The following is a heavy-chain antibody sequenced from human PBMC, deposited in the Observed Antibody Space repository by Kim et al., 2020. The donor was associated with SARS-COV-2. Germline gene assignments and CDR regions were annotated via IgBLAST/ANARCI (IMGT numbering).Heavy chain of an antibody. J-gene: IGHJ4*02. V-gene: IGHV3-48*02. Sequence: IFYPDPVKGRFTISRDNAKNSVYLQMNSLRDEDTAVYYCARDSGAVALDYWGQGTLVTVSS. CDR2: I. CDR3: ARDSGAVALDY. D-gene: IGHD6-19*01.